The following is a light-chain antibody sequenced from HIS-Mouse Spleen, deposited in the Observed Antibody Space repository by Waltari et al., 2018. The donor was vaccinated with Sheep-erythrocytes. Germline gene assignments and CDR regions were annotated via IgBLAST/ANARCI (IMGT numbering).Light chain of an antibody. Sequence: QSALTQPRSVSGSPGQSVTISCTGTSSDVGGYNYVSWYQQHPGKAPKLIIYAVIKRPSGVPERFAGSKSGNTASLTISGLQAEDEADYYCCSYAGSYNHVFATGTKVTVL. CDR1: SSDVGGYNY. V-gene: IGLV2-11*01. J-gene: IGLJ1*01. CDR2: AVI. CDR3: CSYAGSYNHV.